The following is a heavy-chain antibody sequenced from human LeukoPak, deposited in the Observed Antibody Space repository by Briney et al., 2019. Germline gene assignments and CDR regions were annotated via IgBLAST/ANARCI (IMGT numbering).Heavy chain of an antibody. CDR3: ARVVATGYYYTDL. V-gene: IGHV4-59*01. CDR1: GDSISSNF. D-gene: IGHD5-12*01. J-gene: IGHJ6*03. CDR2: IYDIGSA. Sequence: ETLSLTCTVSGDSISSNFWSWLRQPPGKGLEWIGYIYDIGSASYNSSLKSRVSMSIDTSKNQISLKLNSVTAADTAVYYCARVVATGYYYTDLWGKGTTVTVSS.